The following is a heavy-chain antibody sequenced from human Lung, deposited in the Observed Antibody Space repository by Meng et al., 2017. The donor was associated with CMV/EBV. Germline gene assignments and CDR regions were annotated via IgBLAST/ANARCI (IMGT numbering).Heavy chain of an antibody. CDR3: VRKKNHRYNGNPEAFDL. CDR1: GFTFIDYT. D-gene: IGHD1-14*01. V-gene: IGHV3-21*01. CDR2: ISSVSIYI. J-gene: IGHJ3*01. Sequence: GESXKISCASSGFTFIDYTMNWVRQAPGKGLEWLASISSVSIYIFYSDSVRGRLTVSRDNDENSLYLQMNSLRVDDTAVYYCVRKKNHRYNGNPEAFDLWRGGXMVTVSS.